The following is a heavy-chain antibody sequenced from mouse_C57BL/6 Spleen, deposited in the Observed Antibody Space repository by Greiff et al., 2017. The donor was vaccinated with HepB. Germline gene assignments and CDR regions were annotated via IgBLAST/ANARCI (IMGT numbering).Heavy chain of an antibody. CDR3: ARFYDYDRGDYAMDY. Sequence: QVQLQQSGAELARPGASVKLSCKASGYTFTSYGISWVKQRTGQGLEWIGEIYPRSGNTYYNEKFKGKATLTADKSSSTAYMELRSLTSEDSAVYFCARFYDYDRGDYAMDYWGQGTSVTVSS. CDR2: IYPRSGNT. CDR1: GYTFTSYG. D-gene: IGHD2-4*01. V-gene: IGHV1-81*01. J-gene: IGHJ4*01.